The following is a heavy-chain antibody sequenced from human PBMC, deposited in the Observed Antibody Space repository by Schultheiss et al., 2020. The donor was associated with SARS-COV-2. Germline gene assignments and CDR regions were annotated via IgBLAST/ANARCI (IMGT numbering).Heavy chain of an antibody. V-gene: IGHV4-30-2*01. CDR2: IYHSGST. CDR3: ASLPIAAAGTVDY. J-gene: IGHJ4*02. D-gene: IGHD6-13*01. CDR1: GGSISSGGYS. Sequence: SETLSLTCAVSGGSISSGGYSWSWIRQPPGKGLEWIGYIYHSGSTYYNPSLKSRVTISVDRSKNQFSLKLSSVTAADTAVYYCASLPIAAAGTVDYWGQGTLVTVSS.